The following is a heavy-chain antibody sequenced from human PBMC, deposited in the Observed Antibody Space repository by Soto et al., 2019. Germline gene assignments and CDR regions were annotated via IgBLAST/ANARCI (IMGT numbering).Heavy chain of an antibody. CDR2: MNPNSGNT. Sequence: WASVKVSCKASGYTFTSYDINWVRQATGQGLEWMGWMNPNSGNTGYAQKFQGRVTMTRNTSISTAYMELSSLRSEDTAVYYCARVLRYFDWSESDYYYGMDVWGQGTTVTVSS. D-gene: IGHD3-9*01. CDR1: GYTFTSYD. J-gene: IGHJ6*02. V-gene: IGHV1-8*01. CDR3: ARVLRYFDWSESDYYYGMDV.